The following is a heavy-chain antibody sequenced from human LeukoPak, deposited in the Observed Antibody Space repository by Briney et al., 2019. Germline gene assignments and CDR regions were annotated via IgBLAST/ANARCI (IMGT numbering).Heavy chain of an antibody. CDR1: GHTFTNYY. CDR3: ARGDGYNWFAY. V-gene: IGHV1-46*01. J-gene: IGHJ5*01. D-gene: IGHD5-24*01. CDR2: ISPSGDRT. Sequence: ASVKVSCKASGHTFTNYYMHWVRQAPGQGLEGMGMISPSGDRTTYAQRFQGRVTVTRDTSTSTLYMDLSSLRSDDTAVFYCARGDGYNWFAYWGQGTLVTVSS.